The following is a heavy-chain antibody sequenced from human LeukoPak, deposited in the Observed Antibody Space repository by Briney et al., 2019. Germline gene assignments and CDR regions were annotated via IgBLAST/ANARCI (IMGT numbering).Heavy chain of an antibody. Sequence: PGGSLRLSCAASGFTFSSYSMNWVRQAPGKGLEWVSSISSSSSYIYYADSVKGRFTISRDNAKNSLYLQMNSLRAEDTAVYYCARDAAAMARRIGYWGQGTLVTVSS. J-gene: IGHJ4*02. CDR2: ISSSSSYI. V-gene: IGHV3-21*01. D-gene: IGHD2-2*01. CDR1: GFTFSSYS. CDR3: ARDAAAMARRIGY.